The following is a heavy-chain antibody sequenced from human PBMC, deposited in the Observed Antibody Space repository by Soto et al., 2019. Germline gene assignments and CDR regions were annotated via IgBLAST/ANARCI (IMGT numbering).Heavy chain of an antibody. J-gene: IGHJ4*02. CDR2: ISTNGGST. CDR3: AKDPTSYDSSAQFDS. CDR1: GFTFSSYA. V-gene: IGHV3-64*04. Sequence: PGGSLRLSCSASGFTFSSYAMHWVRQAPGKGLEYVSSISTNGGSTHYADSVKGRFTISRDNSKNTLYLQMNSLRAEDTAVYYCAKDPTSYDSSAQFDSWGQGTLVTVSS. D-gene: IGHD3-22*01.